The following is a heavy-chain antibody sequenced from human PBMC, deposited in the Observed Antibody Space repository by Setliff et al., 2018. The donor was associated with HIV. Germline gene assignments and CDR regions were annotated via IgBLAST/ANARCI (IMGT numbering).Heavy chain of an antibody. D-gene: IGHD3-3*01. CDR1: GGSFSGYY. J-gene: IGHJ4*02. V-gene: IGHV4-34*01. CDR2: INQNGRT. CDR3: AREKSITSAWYGGYYFDY. Sequence: PSETLSLTCAVYGGSFSGYYWSWIRHTPGRGLEWIAEINQNGRTNYNPALKSRVLVSLDTSKNQCSLHLVSVTAADTAVYFCAREKSITSAWYGGYYFDYWGQGTTVTVSS.